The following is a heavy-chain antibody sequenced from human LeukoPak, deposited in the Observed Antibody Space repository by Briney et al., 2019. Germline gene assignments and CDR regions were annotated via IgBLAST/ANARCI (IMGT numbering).Heavy chain of an antibody. CDR1: GGSISGYY. J-gene: IGHJ4*02. Sequence: PSETLSLTCAVSGGSISGYYWSWIRQPAGKGLEWMGRISGSGSTDFDPSLKRRVTMSVATSKNQFSLKLNSVTAADTAVYYCAREGRSSTPGYWGQGTLVTVSS. V-gene: IGHV4-4*07. D-gene: IGHD2-15*01. CDR2: ISGSGST. CDR3: AREGRSSTPGY.